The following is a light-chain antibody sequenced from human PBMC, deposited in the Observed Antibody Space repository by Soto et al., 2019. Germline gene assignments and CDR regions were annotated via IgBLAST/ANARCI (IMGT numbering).Light chain of an antibody. CDR2: DAS. V-gene: IGKV3-20*01. CDR1: QSVSDY. Sequence: EIVLTQSPGTLSLSPGERATLSCRAGQSVSDYLAWYQQKPGQPPRLLFFDASNRVTGVPDRFSGSGSGTDFTLTISRLEPEDFAMYYCLHHGSSLWTFGQGTKVDIK. CDR3: LHHGSSLWT. J-gene: IGKJ1*01.